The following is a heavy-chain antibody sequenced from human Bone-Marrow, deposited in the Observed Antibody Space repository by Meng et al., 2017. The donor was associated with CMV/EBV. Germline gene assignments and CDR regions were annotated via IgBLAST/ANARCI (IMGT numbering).Heavy chain of an antibody. Sequence: GESLKISCAASGFPFSSYGMHWVRQAPGTGLEWVAFIRHDASTDSVKGRFTISRDNSKNTLYLQKNILRVEDTAVYYCAKPILPYGPRVSYGMDVWGQGTTVTVSS. V-gene: IGHV3-30*02. CDR3: AKPILPYGPRVSYGMDV. CDR2: IRHDAST. D-gene: IGHD4-17*01. CDR1: GFPFSSYG. J-gene: IGHJ6*02.